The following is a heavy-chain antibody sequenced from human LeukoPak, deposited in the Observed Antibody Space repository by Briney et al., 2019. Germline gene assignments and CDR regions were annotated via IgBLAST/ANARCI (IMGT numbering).Heavy chain of an antibody. CDR2: IIPIFGTA. J-gene: IGHJ5*02. CDR1: GGTFSSYA. D-gene: IGHD4-17*01. CDR3: ARADYGDYAHGWFDP. Sequence: SSVKVSCKASGGTFSSYAISWVRQAPGQGLEWMGGIIPIFGTANYAQKFQGRVTITTVESTSTAYMELSSLRSEDTAVYYCARADYGDYAHGWFDPWGQGTLVTVSS. V-gene: IGHV1-69*05.